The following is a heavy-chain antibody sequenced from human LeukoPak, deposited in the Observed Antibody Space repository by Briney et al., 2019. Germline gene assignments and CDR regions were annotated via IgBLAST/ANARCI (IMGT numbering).Heavy chain of an antibody. CDR1: GYSFTDYW. CDR3: ARRIVGATVDY. D-gene: IGHD1-26*01. CDR2: IYPVDSDT. Sequence: GESLKISFTGSGYSFTDYWIGWVRQMPGKGLEWMGIIYPVDSDTRYSPSFRGQVTISADKSISTAYLQWSSLKASGTAMYYCARRIVGATVDYWGQGTLVTVSS. V-gene: IGHV5-51*01. J-gene: IGHJ4*02.